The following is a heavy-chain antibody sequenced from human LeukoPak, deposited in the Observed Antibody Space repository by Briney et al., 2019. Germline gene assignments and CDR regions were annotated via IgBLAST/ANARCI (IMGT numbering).Heavy chain of an antibody. D-gene: IGHD4-17*01. Sequence: ASVKVSCKASGYTFTSYYMHWVRQAPGQGLEWMGIINPSGGSTSYAQKFQGRVTMTRDTSTSTVYMELSSLRSEDTAVYYCARGGWGITVTSFWPKNYYFDYWGQGILVTVSS. J-gene: IGHJ4*02. CDR1: GYTFTSYY. CDR2: INPSGGST. CDR3: ARGGWGITVTSFWPKNYYFDY. V-gene: IGHV1-46*01.